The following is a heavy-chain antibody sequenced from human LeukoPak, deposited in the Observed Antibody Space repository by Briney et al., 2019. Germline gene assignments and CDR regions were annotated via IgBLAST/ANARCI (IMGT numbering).Heavy chain of an antibody. CDR2: IYYSGST. CDR3: ARVGYSSSWYVPTYYFDY. CDR1: GGSISSYY. V-gene: IGHV4-59*01. Sequence: SETLSLTCTVSGGSISSYYWSLIRQPPGKGLEWIGYIYYSGSTNYNPSLKSRVTISVDTSKNQFSLKLSSVTAADTAVYYCARVGYSSSWYVPTYYFDYWGQGTLVTVSS. D-gene: IGHD6-13*01. J-gene: IGHJ4*02.